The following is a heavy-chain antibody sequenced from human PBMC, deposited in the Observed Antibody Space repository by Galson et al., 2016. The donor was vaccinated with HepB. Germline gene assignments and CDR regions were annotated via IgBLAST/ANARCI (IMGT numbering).Heavy chain of an antibody. V-gene: IGHV1-69*13. D-gene: IGHD3-22*01. CDR3: ARAGDLSSGYYLLFDY. CDR2: IIPIFGTA. CDR1: GDTFYNYA. Sequence: SVKVSCKASGDTFYNYAFSWVRQAPGQGLEWMGGIIPIFGTANYAQKFQDRVTITADESTRTAYMELSSLRSEDPAVYYCARAGDLSSGYYLLFDYWGQGTLVTVSS. J-gene: IGHJ4*02.